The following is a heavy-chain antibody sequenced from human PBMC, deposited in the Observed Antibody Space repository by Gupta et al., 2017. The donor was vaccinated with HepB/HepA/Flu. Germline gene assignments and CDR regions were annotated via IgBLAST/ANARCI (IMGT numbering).Heavy chain of an antibody. D-gene: IGHD6-13*01. Sequence: QLQLQESGPGLGKPPEHLSLTCTVSGGSISSSSYYWGWISQPPGKGLEWIGSIYYSGSTYYNPSLKSRVTISVDTSKNQFSLKLSSVTAADTAVYYCARQGGDSSSWYGTPYYFDYWGQGTLVTVSS. V-gene: IGHV4-39*01. CDR3: ARQGGDSSSWYGTPYYFDY. J-gene: IGHJ4*02. CDR2: IYYSGST. CDR1: GGSISSSSYY.